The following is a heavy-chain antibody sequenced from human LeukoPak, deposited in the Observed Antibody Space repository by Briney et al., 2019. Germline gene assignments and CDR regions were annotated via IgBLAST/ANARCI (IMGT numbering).Heavy chain of an antibody. J-gene: IGHJ6*04. CDR3: PRVLLARGYSYGSGLDYYGMDV. V-gene: IGHV1-69*13. CDR2: IIPIFGTA. D-gene: IGHD5-18*01. Sequence: SVKVSCKASGRTFSSYAISWVRQAPGQGLEWMGGIIPIFGTANYAQKFQGRFTITADESTSTAYMELSSLRSEDTALYYCPRVLLARGYSYGSGLDYYGMDVWGKGTTVTVSS. CDR1: GRTFSSYA.